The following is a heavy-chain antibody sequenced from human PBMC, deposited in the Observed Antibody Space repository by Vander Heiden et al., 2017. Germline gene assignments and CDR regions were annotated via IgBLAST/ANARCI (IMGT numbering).Heavy chain of an antibody. J-gene: IGHJ5*02. Sequence: EVQLVESGGGLVQPGGSLRLSCAASGFTFSSYWMSWVRQAPGKGLEWVANIKQDGSEKYYVDSVKGRFTISRDNAKNSLYLQMNSLRAEDTAVYYCARGGPYSGWSQDWFDPWGQGTLVTVSS. CDR2: IKQDGSEK. V-gene: IGHV3-7*01. D-gene: IGHD6-19*01. CDR1: GFTFSSYW. CDR3: ARGGPYSGWSQDWFDP.